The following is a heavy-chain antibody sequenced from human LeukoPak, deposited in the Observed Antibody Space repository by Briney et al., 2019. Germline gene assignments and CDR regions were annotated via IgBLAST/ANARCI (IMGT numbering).Heavy chain of an antibody. J-gene: IGHJ5*02. Sequence: GASVKVSCKASGYTFTSYGISWVRQAPGQGLEWMGWISAYNGNTNYAQKLQGRVTMTTDTSTSTAYMELRSLRSDDTAVYYCARDPLVVPAAIDWFDPWGQGTLVTVSS. D-gene: IGHD2-2*02. CDR3: ARDPLVVPAAIDWFDP. V-gene: IGHV1-18*01. CDR2: ISAYNGNT. CDR1: GYTFTSYG.